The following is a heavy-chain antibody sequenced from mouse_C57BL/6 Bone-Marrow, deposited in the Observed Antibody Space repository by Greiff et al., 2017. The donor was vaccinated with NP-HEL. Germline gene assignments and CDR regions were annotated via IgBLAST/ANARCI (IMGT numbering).Heavy chain of an antibody. CDR1: GYTFTDYY. Sequence: EVQLQQSGPVLVKPGASVKMSCKASGYTFTDYYMNWVKQSHGKSLEWIGVINPYNGGTSYNQKFKGKATLTVDKSSSTAYMELNSLTSEDSAVYYCARARLGLDYWGQGTTLTVSA. J-gene: IGHJ2*01. V-gene: IGHV1-19*01. D-gene: IGHD4-1*01. CDR3: ARARLGLDY. CDR2: INPYNGGT.